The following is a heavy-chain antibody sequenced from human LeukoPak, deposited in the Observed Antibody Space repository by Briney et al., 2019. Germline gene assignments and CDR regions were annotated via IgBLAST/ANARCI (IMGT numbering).Heavy chain of an antibody. CDR3: ARGERIAVAEYYFDY. V-gene: IGHV1-69*13. Sequence: ASVKVSCKASGGTFSSYAISWVRQAPGQGLEWMGGIIPIFGTANYAQKFQGRVTITADESTSTAYMELSSLRSEDTAVYYCARGERIAVAEYYFDYWGQGTLVTVSS. CDR1: GGTFSSYA. D-gene: IGHD6-19*01. J-gene: IGHJ4*02. CDR2: IIPIFGTA.